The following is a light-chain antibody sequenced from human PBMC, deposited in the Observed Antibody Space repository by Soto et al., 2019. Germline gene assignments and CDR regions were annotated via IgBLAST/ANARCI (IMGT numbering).Light chain of an antibody. CDR2: EVS. CDR3: SSFAGNNNLV. Sequence: QSALTQPPSASGSPGQSVTISCTGTSSDVGGYNYVSWCQQHPGKAPKLMISEVSKRPSGVPDRFSGSKSGNTASLTVSGLQAVDEADYYCSSFAGNNNLVFGGGTKVTVL. V-gene: IGLV2-8*01. CDR1: SSDVGGYNY. J-gene: IGLJ2*01.